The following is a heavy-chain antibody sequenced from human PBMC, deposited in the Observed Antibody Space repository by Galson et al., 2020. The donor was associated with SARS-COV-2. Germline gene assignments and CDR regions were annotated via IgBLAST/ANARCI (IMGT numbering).Heavy chain of an antibody. CDR2: ISDSGGKT. CDR3: AKLQGPNWTWWAFDI. Sequence: GGSLRLSCAASGFTFSSYWMHWVRQAPGKGLVWVSRISDSGGKTYHADSVKGRFTISRDNSKNTVYLQIKSLRAEDTAVYYCAKLQGPNWTWWAFDIWGQGAMVTVSS. J-gene: IGHJ3*02. CDR1: GFTFSSYW. V-gene: IGHV3-23*01. D-gene: IGHD1-1*01.